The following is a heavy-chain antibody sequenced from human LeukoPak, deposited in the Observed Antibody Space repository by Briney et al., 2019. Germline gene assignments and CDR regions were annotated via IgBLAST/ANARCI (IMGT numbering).Heavy chain of an antibody. J-gene: IGHJ6*02. D-gene: IGHD6-19*01. V-gene: IGHV1-3*04. Sequence: ASVKVSCKASGYTLSQYAMHWVRQAPGQRPEWMGWINSGNANTKYDQKFQGRVTITRDTSANTAYMELSSLRSEDTAVYYCAREQLPASFYYYSYGPPGWGQGTTVTVSS. CDR2: INSGNANT. CDR3: AREQLPASFYYYSYGPPG. CDR1: GYTLSQYA.